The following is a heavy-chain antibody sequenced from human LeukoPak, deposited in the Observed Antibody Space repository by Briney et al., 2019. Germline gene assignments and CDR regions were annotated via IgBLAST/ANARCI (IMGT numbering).Heavy chain of an antibody. Sequence: PSETLSLTCTVSGGSISSYYWSWIRQPPGKGLEWIGYIYYSGSTNYNPSLKSRVTISVDTSKNQFSLKLSSVTAADTAVYYCARVRGSSYFDYWGQRTLVTVSS. V-gene: IGHV4-59*01. J-gene: IGHJ4*02. CDR3: ARVRGSSYFDY. CDR2: IYYSGST. D-gene: IGHD6-19*01. CDR1: GGSISSYY.